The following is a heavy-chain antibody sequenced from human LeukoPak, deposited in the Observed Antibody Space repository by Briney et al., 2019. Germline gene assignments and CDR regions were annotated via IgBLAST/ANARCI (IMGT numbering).Heavy chain of an antibody. V-gene: IGHV4-38-2*02. CDR1: GYSISSGYY. D-gene: IGHD1-26*01. J-gene: IGHJ4*02. CDR3: ARAAAHSGSFYSAPFDY. Sequence: SETLSLTCTVSGYSISSGYYWGWIRQPPGKGLEWIGSIYHSGSSYYNPSLKSRVTISVDTSKNQFSLKLSSVTAADTAVYYCARAAAHSGSFYSAPFDYWGQGTLVTVSS. CDR2: IYHSGSS.